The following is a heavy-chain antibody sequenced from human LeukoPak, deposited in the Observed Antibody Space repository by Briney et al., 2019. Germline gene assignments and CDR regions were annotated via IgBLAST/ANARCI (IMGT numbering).Heavy chain of an antibody. CDR1: GYSISSGYY. V-gene: IGHV4-38-2*01. J-gene: IGHJ4*02. D-gene: IGHD3-10*01. Sequence: SETLSLTCAVSGYSISSGYYWGWIQQPPGKGLEWIGSIYHSGSTYYNPSLKSRVTISVDTSKNQFSLKLSSVTAADTAVYYCARGPMVRGVTNWGQGTLVTVSS. CDR3: ARGPMVRGVTN. CDR2: IYHSGST.